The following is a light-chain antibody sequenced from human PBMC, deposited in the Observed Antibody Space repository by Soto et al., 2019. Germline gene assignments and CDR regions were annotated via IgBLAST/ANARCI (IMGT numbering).Light chain of an antibody. CDR3: QQYYTIPRT. Sequence: DIVMTQSPDSLAVSLGERATVNCKSGQSVLYSSDNRNYLAWYQQKPGQSPKLLISWASTRESGVPDRFSGSGSGTDVTLTISSLQAEDVALYFCQQYYTIPRTFGQGTKVEIK. CDR1: QSVLYSSDNRNY. V-gene: IGKV4-1*01. J-gene: IGKJ1*01. CDR2: WAS.